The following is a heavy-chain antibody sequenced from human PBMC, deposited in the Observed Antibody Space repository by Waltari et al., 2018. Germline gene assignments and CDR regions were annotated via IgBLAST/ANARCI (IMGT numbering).Heavy chain of an antibody. CDR3: AREAGQLGIDY. CDR2: SYHSGRT. CDR1: GGSISGGYS. D-gene: IGHD7-27*01. J-gene: IGHJ4*02. Sequence: QLQLQESGSGLVKPSQTLSLTCAVSGGSISGGYSWSWIRQPPGKGLEWIGYSYHSGRTSYNPSLKSRVTISVDKSKHQFSLKLNSVTAADTAVYYCAREAGQLGIDYWGQGILVTVSS. V-gene: IGHV4-30-2*01.